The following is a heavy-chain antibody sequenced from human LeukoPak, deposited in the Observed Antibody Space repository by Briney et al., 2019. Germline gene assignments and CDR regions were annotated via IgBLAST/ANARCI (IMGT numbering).Heavy chain of an antibody. CDR1: GYSFTTYY. CDR3: ARSTLGIEFDY. J-gene: IGHJ4*02. D-gene: IGHD7-27*01. CDR2: IIPKFGTA. V-gene: IGHV1-69*13. Sequence: SVKVSCKASGYSFTTYYIHWVRQAPGQGLEWMGGIIPKFGTANYAQKFQGRVTITADESTSTAYMELSSLRSEDTAVYYCARSTLGIEFDYWVQGSLVTVSS.